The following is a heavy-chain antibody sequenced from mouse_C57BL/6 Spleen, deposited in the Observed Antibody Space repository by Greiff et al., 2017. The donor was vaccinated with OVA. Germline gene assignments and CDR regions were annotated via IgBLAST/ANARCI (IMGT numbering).Heavy chain of an antibody. D-gene: IGHD2-4*01. V-gene: IGHV1-81*01. Sequence: QVQLQQSGAELARPGASVKLSCKASGYTFTSYGISWVKQRTGQGLEWIGEIYPRSGNTYYNEKFKGKATLTADKSSSTAYMELRSLTSEDSAVYFCVREGDYPGYFDVWGTGTTVTVSS. CDR3: VREGDYPGYFDV. J-gene: IGHJ1*03. CDR2: IYPRSGNT. CDR1: GYTFTSYG.